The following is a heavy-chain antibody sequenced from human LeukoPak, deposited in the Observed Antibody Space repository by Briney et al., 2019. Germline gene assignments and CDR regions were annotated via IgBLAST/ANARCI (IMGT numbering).Heavy chain of an antibody. V-gene: IGHV3-43*02. CDR1: GFTFDDYS. CDR3: AKHNWNYDS. D-gene: IGHD1-1*01. Sequence: GGSLRLSCAASGFTFDDYSMHWVRQAPGKGLEWVSLISGDGGTIYYADSVKGRFTISRDNSKNSLYLQMSSLRTEDTALYYCAKHNWNYDSWGQGTLVTVSS. CDR2: ISGDGGTI. J-gene: IGHJ5*01.